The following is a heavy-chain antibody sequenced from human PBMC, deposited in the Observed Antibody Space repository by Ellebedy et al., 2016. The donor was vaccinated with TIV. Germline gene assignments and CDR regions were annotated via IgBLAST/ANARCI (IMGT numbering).Heavy chain of an antibody. Sequence: GESLKISCAASGFTFTSYWMSWVRQAPGKGLEWVANINQNGSETYYVDSVKGRFTISRDNAKNSLYLQMNSPRAEDTAVYYCARDSGSRVGGSGSYEAYHYGMDVWGQGTTVTVSS. D-gene: IGHD3-10*01. CDR3: ARDSGSRVGGSGSYEAYHYGMDV. CDR2: INQNGSET. J-gene: IGHJ6*02. V-gene: IGHV3-7*01. CDR1: GFTFTSYW.